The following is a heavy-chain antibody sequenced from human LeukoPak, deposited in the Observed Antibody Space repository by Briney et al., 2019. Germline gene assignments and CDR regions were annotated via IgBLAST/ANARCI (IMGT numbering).Heavy chain of an antibody. CDR1: GFTFSSYS. CDR2: ISSSSSSTI. CDR3: ARRGGLSSGRGFDH. J-gene: IGHJ4*02. D-gene: IGHD3-16*01. V-gene: IGHV3-48*04. Sequence: PGGSLRLSCAASGFTFSSYSMNWVRQAPGKGLEWVSYISSSSSSTIYYADSVKGRFTISRDNAKNSLYLQMNSLRAEDTAVYYCARRGGLSSGRGFDHWGQGTLVTVSS.